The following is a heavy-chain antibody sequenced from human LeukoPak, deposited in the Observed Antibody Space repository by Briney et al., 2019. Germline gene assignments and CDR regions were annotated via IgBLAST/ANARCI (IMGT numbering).Heavy chain of an antibody. CDR1: GGSISSNNYY. J-gene: IGHJ5*02. CDR3: ARHFYLSRLDP. Sequence: SETLSLTCSVSGGSISSNNYYWGWIRQPPGKGLEWIATIYYTETTFSSPSLKSRVTISVDTSKNQSSRRLSSVIAADAGVYYCARHFYLSRLDPWGQGIVVTVSS. V-gene: IGHV4-39*01. D-gene: IGHD2/OR15-2a*01. CDR2: IYYTETT.